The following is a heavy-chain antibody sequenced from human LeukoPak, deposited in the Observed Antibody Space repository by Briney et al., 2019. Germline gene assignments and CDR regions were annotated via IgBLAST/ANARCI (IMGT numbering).Heavy chain of an antibody. CDR3: AGAEVAATITFDP. V-gene: IGHV4-30-4*07. CDR2: IYSSGSS. Sequence: SETLSLTCAVSDGSISSGTYSWTWIRQPPGKGLEWIGYIYSSGSSYYNPSLKSRVTISVDTSKNQFSLKLSSVTAADSAVYYCAGAEVAATITFDPWGQGTLVTVSS. J-gene: IGHJ5*02. CDR1: DGSISSGTYS. D-gene: IGHD2-15*01.